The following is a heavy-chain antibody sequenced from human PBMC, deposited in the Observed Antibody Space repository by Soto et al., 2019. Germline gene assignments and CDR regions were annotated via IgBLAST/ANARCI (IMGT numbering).Heavy chain of an antibody. V-gene: IGHV1-69*02. D-gene: IGHD2-2*02. J-gene: IGHJ6*02. Sequence: GASVKVSCKASGGTYSSYSISWVRQAPGQGLEWMGRIIPVLGIVNYAQKLQGRVTIIADKSTSTAYMELSSLRTEDTAMYYCARADMIVLDQTHFGLDVWGQGTTVTVSS. CDR2: IIPVLGIV. CDR3: ARADMIVLDQTHFGLDV. CDR1: GGTYSSYS.